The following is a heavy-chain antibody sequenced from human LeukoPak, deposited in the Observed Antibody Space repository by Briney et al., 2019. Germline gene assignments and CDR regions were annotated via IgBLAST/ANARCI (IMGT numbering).Heavy chain of an antibody. CDR2: IYYNGST. Sequence: PSQTLSLTCSVSGGSISSGNYYWSWIRQPPGKGLEWIGNIYYNGSTFYNPSLKSRLTTSVDTSKNQFSLKLSSVTAADTAVYYCARGFSVISSSLTGYYYGMDVWGQGTTVTVSS. V-gene: IGHV4-30-4*01. CDR1: GGSISSGNYY. J-gene: IGHJ6*02. D-gene: IGHD6-6*01. CDR3: ARGFSVISSSLTGYYYGMDV.